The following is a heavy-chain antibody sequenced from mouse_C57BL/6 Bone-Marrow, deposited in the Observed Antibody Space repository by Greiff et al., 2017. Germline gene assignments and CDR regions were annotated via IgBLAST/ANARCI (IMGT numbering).Heavy chain of an antibody. D-gene: IGHD1-1*01. V-gene: IGHV1-75*01. J-gene: IGHJ3*01. CDR2: IFPGSGST. CDR3: GKTDYGTHFAY. CDR1: GFTFTDYY. Sequence: QVQLQQSGPELVKPGASVKISCTASGFTFTDYYITWVKQRPGQGLEWIGWIFPGSGSTYYHEKFKGTATLPLDTSSRPAYMLLSSLTSGDSAVYFCGKTDYGTHFAYWGQGTLVTVSA.